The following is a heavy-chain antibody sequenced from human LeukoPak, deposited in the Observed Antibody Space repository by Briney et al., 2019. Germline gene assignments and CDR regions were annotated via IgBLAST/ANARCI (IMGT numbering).Heavy chain of an antibody. Sequence: GGSLRLSCAASGFTFSSYGMRWVRQAPGKGLEWVAVIWYDGSNKYYADSVKGRFTISRDNSKNTLYLQMNSLRAEDTAVYYCAREGIAVAGPSKRPFDYWGQGTLVTVSS. D-gene: IGHD6-19*01. J-gene: IGHJ4*02. CDR1: GFTFSSYG. CDR2: IWYDGSNK. CDR3: AREGIAVAGPSKRPFDY. V-gene: IGHV3-33*01.